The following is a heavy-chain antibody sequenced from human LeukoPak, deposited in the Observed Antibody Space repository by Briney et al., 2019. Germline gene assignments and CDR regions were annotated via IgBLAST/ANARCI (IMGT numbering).Heavy chain of an antibody. CDR3: ASRESSMSRSH. J-gene: IGHJ4*01. Sequence: GGSLRLSCAASGFSISDYWMNWVRLVPGKGLEWVANINEDGTIQAYVASVRGRFTISRNNAKNSLYLQMNSLGAEDTAVYYCASRESSMSRSHWGHGTLVTVSS. CDR1: GFSISDYW. CDR2: INEDGTIQ. D-gene: IGHD2/OR15-2a*01. V-gene: IGHV3-7*01.